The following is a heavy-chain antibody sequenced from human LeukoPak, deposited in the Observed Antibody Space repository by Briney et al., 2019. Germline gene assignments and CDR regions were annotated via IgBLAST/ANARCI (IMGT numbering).Heavy chain of an antibody. V-gene: IGHV3-30*04. Sequence: GGSLRLSCAASGFTFSSYAMHWVRQAPGKGLEWVAVISYDGSNKYYADSVKGRFTISRDNSKNTLYPQMNSLRAEDTAVYYCARAIRIGAPSVNWGQGTLVTVSS. CDR2: ISYDGSNK. D-gene: IGHD1-26*01. CDR1: GFTFSSYA. CDR3: ARAIRIGAPSVN. J-gene: IGHJ4*02.